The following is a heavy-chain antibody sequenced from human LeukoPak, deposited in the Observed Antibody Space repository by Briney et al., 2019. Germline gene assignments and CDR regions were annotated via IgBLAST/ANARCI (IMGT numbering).Heavy chain of an antibody. D-gene: IGHD3-10*01. CDR3: ARAPYNSGSRTWFAP. V-gene: IGHV3-23*01. Sequence: GGSLRLSCAASGFTFNDHAMSWVRQAPGKGLEWVSSISHRGDDTYYADSVKGRFIVSRENSKNTVYLQMNRLGIEDTAVYHCARAPYNSGSRTWFAPWGQGTLVTVSS. CDR1: GFTFNDHA. J-gene: IGHJ5*02. CDR2: ISHRGDDT.